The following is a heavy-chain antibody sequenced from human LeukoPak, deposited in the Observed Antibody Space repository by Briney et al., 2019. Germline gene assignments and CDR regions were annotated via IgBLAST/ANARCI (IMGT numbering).Heavy chain of an antibody. V-gene: IGHV4-34*01. Sequence: PSETLSLTCAVYSGSFSGYHWTWLRQPPGKGLEWIGEINHSGSTNYNPSLKSRVTISVDTSKNQFSLKLSSVTAADTAVYYCARRRDYYDSSGYGHPWGQGTLVTVSS. D-gene: IGHD3-22*01. CDR2: INHSGST. J-gene: IGHJ5*02. CDR3: ARRRDYYDSSGYGHP. CDR1: SGSFSGYH.